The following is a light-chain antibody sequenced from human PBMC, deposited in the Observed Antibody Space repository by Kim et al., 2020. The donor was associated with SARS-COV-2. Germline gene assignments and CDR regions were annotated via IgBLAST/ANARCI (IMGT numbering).Light chain of an antibody. CDR3: KQYGTSLYT. J-gene: IGKJ2*01. CDR1: ESINSRY. CDR2: AAS. Sequence: LAPGESATLSCRARESINSRYLAWYQQQPGQAPRLLIYAASSRATGISDRFSGSGSGTDFTLTISRLEPEDIAVYYCKQYGTSLYTFGQGTKLEI. V-gene: IGKV3-20*01.